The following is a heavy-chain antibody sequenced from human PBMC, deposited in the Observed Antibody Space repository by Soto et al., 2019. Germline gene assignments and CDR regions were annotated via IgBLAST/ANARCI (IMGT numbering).Heavy chain of an antibody. D-gene: IGHD5-18*01. CDR1: EGTFSSFA. Sequence: QVQLVQSGAEVKKPGSSVKVSCKASEGTFSSFAISWVRQAPGQGPEWMGEISPVSDTPNYAQKFQGRVTITADESTSTAYMELRSLRPEDTAVYYCARALGYSYGLYFDYWGQGTLVTVSS. CDR2: ISPVSDTP. CDR3: ARALGYSYGLYFDY. J-gene: IGHJ4*02. V-gene: IGHV1-69*01.